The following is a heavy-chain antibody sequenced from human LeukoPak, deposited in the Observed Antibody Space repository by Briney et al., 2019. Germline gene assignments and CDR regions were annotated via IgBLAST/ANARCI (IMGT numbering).Heavy chain of an antibody. Sequence: GGSLRLSCAASGFTFSSYSMNWVRQAPGKGLEWVSSISSSSSYIYYADSVKGRFTISRDNAKNSLYLQMNSLRAEDTAVYYCASEDTGYSSSWYTRGQFDYWGQGTLVTVSS. V-gene: IGHV3-21*01. CDR3: ASEDTGYSSSWYTRGQFDY. D-gene: IGHD6-13*01. CDR2: ISSSSSYI. J-gene: IGHJ4*02. CDR1: GFTFSSYS.